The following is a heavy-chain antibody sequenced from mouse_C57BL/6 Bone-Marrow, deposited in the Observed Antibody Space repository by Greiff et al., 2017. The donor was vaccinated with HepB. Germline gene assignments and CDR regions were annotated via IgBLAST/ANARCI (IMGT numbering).Heavy chain of an antibody. V-gene: IGHV1-55*01. CDR3: ARSDYIYYGRSWYFDV. CDR1: GYTFTSYW. CDR2: IYPGSGST. D-gene: IGHD1-1*01. J-gene: IGHJ1*03. Sequence: VQLQQPGAELVKPGASVKMSCKASGYTFTSYWITWVKQWPGQGLEWIGDIYPGSGSTNYNEKFKSKATLTVDTSSSTAYMQLSSLTSEDSAVYYCARSDYIYYGRSWYFDVWGKGTTVTVSS.